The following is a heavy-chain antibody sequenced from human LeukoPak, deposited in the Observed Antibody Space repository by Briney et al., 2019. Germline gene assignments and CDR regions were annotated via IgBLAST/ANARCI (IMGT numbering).Heavy chain of an antibody. CDR2: INPNTGGT. CDR3: ARVHATGYFSLDLGY. V-gene: IGHV1-2*02. D-gene: IGHD3-9*01. Sequence: SVKVSCKASGYTFTGYFMHWVRQAPGQGLDWMGWINPNTGGTKYAQKFQGRVTMTRDTSIGTAYMELSTVTSDDTAVYFCARVHATGYFSLDLGYWGQGTLVTVSS. J-gene: IGHJ4*02. CDR1: GYTFTGYF.